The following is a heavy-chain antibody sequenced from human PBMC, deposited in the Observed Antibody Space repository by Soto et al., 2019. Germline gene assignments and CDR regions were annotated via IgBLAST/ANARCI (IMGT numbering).Heavy chain of an antibody. V-gene: IGHV1-8*01. J-gene: IGHJ6*03. Sequence: GASVKVSCKASGYTFTSYDINWVRQATGQGLEWMGWMNPNSGNTGYAQKFQGRVTMTRNTSISTAYMELSSLSSEDTAVYYCARGRRCYVNLYYYYYMDVCGKGTTVTVSS. CDR2: MNPNSGNT. CDR1: GYTFTSYD. CDR3: ARGRRCYVNLYYYYYMDV. D-gene: IGHD3-16*01.